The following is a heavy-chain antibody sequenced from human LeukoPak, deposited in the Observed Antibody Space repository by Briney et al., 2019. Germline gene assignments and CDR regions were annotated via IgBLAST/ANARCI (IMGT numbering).Heavy chain of an antibody. Sequence: PGGSLRLSCVASGFTFSSYSMNWVRQAPGKGLEWVSYISTSGGTIYYADSVKGRFAISRDNAKNSLYLQMHSLSAEDTAVYYCARDGGNNWYGAFDIWGQGTMVTVSS. CDR3: ARDGGNNWYGAFDI. CDR2: ISTSGGTI. CDR1: GFTFSSYS. V-gene: IGHV3-48*01. D-gene: IGHD5-24*01. J-gene: IGHJ3*02.